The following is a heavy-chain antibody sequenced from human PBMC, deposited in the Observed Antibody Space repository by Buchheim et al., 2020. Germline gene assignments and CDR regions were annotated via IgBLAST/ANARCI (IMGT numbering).Heavy chain of an antibody. CDR3: ARPYSSGWFGV. Sequence: VQLVESGGALLQPGGSLRLSCAASGFTFSNYWMHWVRQAPGKGLVWVSRINFDGSSTAYADSVKGRFTISRDNAKNTLYLQMNSLRADDTAVYYCARPYSSGWFGVWGQGTL. CDR1: GFTFSNYW. CDR2: INFDGSST. V-gene: IGHV3-74*01. D-gene: IGHD6-19*01. J-gene: IGHJ4*02.